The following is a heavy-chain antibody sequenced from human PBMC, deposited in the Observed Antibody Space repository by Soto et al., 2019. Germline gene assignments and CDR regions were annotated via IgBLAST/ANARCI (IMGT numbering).Heavy chain of an antibody. V-gene: IGHV3-23*01. D-gene: IGHD3-10*01. CDR1: GFTFSTYA. J-gene: IGHJ4*02. CDR2: LSGSGGTT. Sequence: GGSLRLSCSTSGFTFSTYAMNWVRQAPGKGLEWVSALSGSGGTTYYADSVRGRFTISRDNSKNTLFLQMSSLRAEDTALYYCAKQRAGYGSGSDTFYFDFWGQGALVTVSS. CDR3: AKQRAGYGSGSDTFYFDF.